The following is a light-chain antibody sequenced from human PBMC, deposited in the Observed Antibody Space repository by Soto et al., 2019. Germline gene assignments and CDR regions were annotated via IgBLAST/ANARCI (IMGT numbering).Light chain of an antibody. CDR3: QSYTSSDTLV. J-gene: IGLJ2*01. Sequence: QSALTQPASVSGSPGQSITLSWTGTSSDIGGYNYVSWYQQHPGKAPRLMIYDVTNRPSGVSDRFSGSKSGNTASLTISGLQVEDEADYYCQSYTSSDTLVFGGGTKLTVL. V-gene: IGLV2-14*01. CDR1: SSDIGGYNY. CDR2: DVT.